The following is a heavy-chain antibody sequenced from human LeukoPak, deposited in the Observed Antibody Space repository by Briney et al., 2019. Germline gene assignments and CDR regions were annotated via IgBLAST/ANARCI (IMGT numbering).Heavy chain of an antibody. J-gene: IGHJ5*02. D-gene: IGHD5-12*01. CDR1: GGSISSYY. Sequence: SETLSLTCTVSGGSISSYYWSWIRQPPGKGLEWIGYIYYSGSTNYNPSLKSRVTISVDTSKNQFSLKLSSVTAADTAVYYCARHYVGLRPTHNWFDPWGQGTLVTVSS. V-gene: IGHV4-59*08. CDR3: ARHYVGLRPTHNWFDP. CDR2: IYYSGST.